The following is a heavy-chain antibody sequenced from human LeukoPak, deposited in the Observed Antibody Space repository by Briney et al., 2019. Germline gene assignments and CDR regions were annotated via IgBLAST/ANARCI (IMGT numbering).Heavy chain of an antibody. V-gene: IGHV1-8*01. CDR2: MNPNSGNT. CDR3: ARLLLEIYYYGSGSYYNLDY. J-gene: IGHJ4*02. CDR1: GYTFTSYD. D-gene: IGHD3-10*01. Sequence: GASVKVSCKASGYTFTSYDINWVRQATGQGLEWMGWMNPNSGNTGYAQKFQGRVTVTRNTSISTAYMELSSLRSEDTAVYYCARLLLEIYYYGSGSYYNLDYWGQGTLVTVSS.